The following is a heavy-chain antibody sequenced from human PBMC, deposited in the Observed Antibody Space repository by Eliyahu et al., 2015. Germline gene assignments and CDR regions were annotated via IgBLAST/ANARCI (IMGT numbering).Heavy chain of an antibody. V-gene: IGHV4-39*01. CDR3: ARHGSRDGYNGFDP. D-gene: IGHD5-24*01. CDR2: IYYSGCT. J-gene: IGHJ5*02. Sequence: QLQLQESGPGLVKPSETLSLTCTVSGGSIXSYSYYWGWIRQPPGKGLEWIGSIYYSGCTYYNPSLKSRVTISVVTSKNQFSLKLGSVTAADTAVYYCARHGSRDGYNGFDPWGQGTLVTVSS. CDR1: GGSIXSYSYY.